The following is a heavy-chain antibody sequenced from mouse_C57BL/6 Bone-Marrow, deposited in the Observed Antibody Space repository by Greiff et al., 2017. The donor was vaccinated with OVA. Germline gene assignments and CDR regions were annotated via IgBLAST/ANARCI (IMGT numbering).Heavy chain of an antibody. V-gene: IGHV3-8*01. Sequence: EVKLMESGPGLAKPSQTLSLTCSVTGYSITSDYWNWIRKFPGNKLEYMGYISYSGSTYYNPSLKSRISITRDTSKNQYYLQLNSVTTEDTATYYCARGDYSYYYAMDYWGQGTSVTVSS. J-gene: IGHJ4*01. D-gene: IGHD2-13*01. CDR3: ARGDYSYYYAMDY. CDR2: ISYSGST. CDR1: GYSITSDY.